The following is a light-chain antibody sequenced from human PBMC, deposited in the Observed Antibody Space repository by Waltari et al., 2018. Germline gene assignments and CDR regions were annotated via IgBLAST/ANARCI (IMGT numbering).Light chain of an antibody. CDR3: SSYSSSSTVI. CDR1: SSDVGSYNL. V-gene: IGLV2-23*02. Sequence: QSALTQPASVSGSPVQSITFSCTGTSSDVGSYNLVSWYQQHPDKAPRLMIYEVNKRPSGVSNRFSGSKSGNTASLIIFGLQAEDEADYYCSSYSSSSTVIFGGGTKVTVL. J-gene: IGLJ2*01. CDR2: EVN.